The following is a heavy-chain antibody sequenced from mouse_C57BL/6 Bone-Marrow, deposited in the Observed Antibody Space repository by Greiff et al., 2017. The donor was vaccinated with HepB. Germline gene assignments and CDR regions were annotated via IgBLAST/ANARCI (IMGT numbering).Heavy chain of an antibody. CDR3: ARRNYGNSFAY. Sequence: QVQLKESGAELVRPGTSVKMSCKASGYTFTNYWIGWAKQRPGHGLEWIGDIYPGGGYTNYNEKFKGKATLTADKSSSTAYMQFSSLTSEDSAIYYCARRNYGNSFAYWGQGTLVTVSA. J-gene: IGHJ3*01. CDR1: GYTFTNYW. D-gene: IGHD2-1*01. CDR2: IYPGGGYT. V-gene: IGHV1-63*01.